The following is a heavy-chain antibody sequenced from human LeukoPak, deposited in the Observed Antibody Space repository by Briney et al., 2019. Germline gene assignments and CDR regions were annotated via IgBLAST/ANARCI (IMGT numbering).Heavy chain of an antibody. D-gene: IGHD2-2*01. CDR2: ISSSSSYI. CDR1: GFTFGSYS. J-gene: IGHJ6*03. V-gene: IGHV3-21*01. CDR3: ARERDIVVVPAGHYYYMDV. Sequence: PGGSLRLSCAASGFTFGSYSMNWVRQAPGKGLEWVSSISSSSSYIYYADSVKGRFTISRDNAKNSLYLQMNSLRAEDTAVYYCARERDIVVVPAGHYYYMDVWGKGTTVTVSS.